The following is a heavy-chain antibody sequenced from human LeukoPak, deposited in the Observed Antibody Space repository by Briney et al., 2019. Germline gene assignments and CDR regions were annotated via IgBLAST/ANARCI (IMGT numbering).Heavy chain of an antibody. J-gene: IGHJ4*02. CDR2: IRYDGSNK. CDR3: AKTAGYCSGGSCY. D-gene: IGHD2-15*01. CDR1: GFTFSSYG. V-gene: IGHV3-30*02. Sequence: GGSLRLSCAASGFTFSSYGMHWVRLAPGKGLEWVAFIRYDGSNKYYADSVKGRFTISRDNSKNTLYLQMNSLRAEDTAVYYCAKTAGYCSGGSCYWGQGTLVTVSS.